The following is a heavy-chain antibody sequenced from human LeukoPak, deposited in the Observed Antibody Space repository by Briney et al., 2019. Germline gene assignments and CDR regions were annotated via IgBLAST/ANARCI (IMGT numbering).Heavy chain of an antibody. D-gene: IGHD1-1*01. CDR3: ARFPWRDLDAFDI. Sequence: SVKVSCKASGGTFSSYAISWVRQAPGQGLEWMGKIIPIFGTANYAQKFQGRVMITTDESTSTAYMELSSLRSEDTAVYYCARFPWRDLDAFDIWGQGTMVTVSS. CDR1: GGTFSSYA. V-gene: IGHV1-69*05. CDR2: IIPIFGTA. J-gene: IGHJ3*02.